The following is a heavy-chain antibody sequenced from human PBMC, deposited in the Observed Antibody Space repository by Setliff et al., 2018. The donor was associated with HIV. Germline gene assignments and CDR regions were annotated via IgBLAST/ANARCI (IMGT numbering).Heavy chain of an antibody. D-gene: IGHD6-19*01. J-gene: IGHJ4*02. CDR2: IYHSGST. CDR3: ARQIVVAATPHYFDY. Sequence: PSETLSLTCAVSGYSISSGYYWGWIRQPPGKGLEWIGSIYHSGSTYYNPSLKSRVTISVDTSKNQFSLKLSSVTAADTAVYYCARQIVVAATPHYFDYWGQGTLVTVSS. V-gene: IGHV4-38-2*01. CDR1: GYSISSGYY.